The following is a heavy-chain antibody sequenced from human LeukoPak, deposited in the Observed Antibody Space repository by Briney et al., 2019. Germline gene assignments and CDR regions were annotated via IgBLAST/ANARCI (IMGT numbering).Heavy chain of an antibody. J-gene: IGHJ4*02. V-gene: IGHV3-23*01. CDR1: GFTFSSYA. CDR2: ITATGGGT. CDR3: GRRSAYFFES. Sequence: GGSLRLSCAASGFTFSSYAMSWVRQAPGKGLEWVSSITATGGGTFYADSVKGRFTISRDNSKSTLYLQMNSLRVDDTAVYYCGRRSAYFFESWGQGTLVTVSS. D-gene: IGHD2-21*01.